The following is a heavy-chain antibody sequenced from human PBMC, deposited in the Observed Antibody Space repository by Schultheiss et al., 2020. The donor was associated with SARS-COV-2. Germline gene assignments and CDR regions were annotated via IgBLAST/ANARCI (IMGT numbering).Heavy chain of an antibody. CDR2: IYHSGST. J-gene: IGHJ4*02. V-gene: IGHV4-34*01. D-gene: IGHD3-3*01. CDR1: GGSFSGYY. Sequence: SETLSLTCAVYGGSFSGYYWSWIRQPPGKGLEWIGEIYHSGSTNYNPSLKSRVTISVDTSKNQFSLKLTSLTAADTAIYYCARGNDFVYFFDSWGQGTLVTVSS. CDR3: ARGNDFVYFFDS.